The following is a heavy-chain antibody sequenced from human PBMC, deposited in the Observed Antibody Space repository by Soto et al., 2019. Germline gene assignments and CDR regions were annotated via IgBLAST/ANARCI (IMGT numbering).Heavy chain of an antibody. CDR1: GFTFSDYS. Sequence: EVQLVESGGGLVKPGGSLRLSCAASGFTFSDYSMNWVRQAPGKGLEWVSSISSTGSYIYYADSMKGRFTISRDNAKNSLYMQMNSLRVEDTAVYYCARATTWKGFDYWGQGTLVTVSS. D-gene: IGHD4-17*01. J-gene: IGHJ4*02. CDR2: ISSTGSYI. CDR3: ARATTWKGFDY. V-gene: IGHV3-21*01.